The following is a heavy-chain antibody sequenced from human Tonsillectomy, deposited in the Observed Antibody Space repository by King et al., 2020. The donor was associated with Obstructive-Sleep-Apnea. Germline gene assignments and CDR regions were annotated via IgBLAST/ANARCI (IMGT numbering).Heavy chain of an antibody. J-gene: IGHJ6*02. Sequence: QLVQSGAEVKKPGSSVKVSCKASGGTFSTYAITWVRQAPGQGLEWMGEIIPIVGLTNYAQKFQDRGTITADKSTITAYMELSSLRFEDTAVYYCARALHYYDSSGYYLGDDAGQQYFGMDVWGQGTTVTVSS. V-gene: IGHV1-69*17. CDR3: ARALHYYDSSGYYLGDDAGQQYFGMDV. CDR1: GGTFSTYA. CDR2: IIPIVGLT. D-gene: IGHD3-22*01.